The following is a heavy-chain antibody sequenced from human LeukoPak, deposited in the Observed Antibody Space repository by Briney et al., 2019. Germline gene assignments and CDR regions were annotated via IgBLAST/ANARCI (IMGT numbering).Heavy chain of an antibody. V-gene: IGHV1-2*02. CDR2: INPNSGGT. J-gene: IGHJ3*02. CDR3: ARGPLRYYDILTGPSDAFDI. CDR1: GYTFSGYY. Sequence: ASVKLSCNASGYTFSGYYMHWVRQPPGQGLEWMGSINPNSGGTNYAQKFQGRVIMTRDTSISTAYIELSRLRSDETDVYYCARGPLRYYDILTGPSDAFDIWGQGTMVTVFS. D-gene: IGHD3-9*01.